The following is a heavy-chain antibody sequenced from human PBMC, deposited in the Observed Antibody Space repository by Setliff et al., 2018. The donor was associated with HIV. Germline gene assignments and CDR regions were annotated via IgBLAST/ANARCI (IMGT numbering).Heavy chain of an antibody. Sequence: PGGSLRLSCVSSGFAFNDYYMTWARQAPGKGLEWVANINEDGNEKYYEGSVKGRFTISRDNAKNSLFLQMNSLRADDTAVYYCAALSLRTNTVYGVISTRFDPRGQGTLVTVSS. D-gene: IGHD2-8*01. CDR3: AALSLRTNTVYGVISTRFDP. J-gene: IGHJ5*02. CDR1: GFAFNDYY. CDR2: INEDGNEK. V-gene: IGHV3-7*03.